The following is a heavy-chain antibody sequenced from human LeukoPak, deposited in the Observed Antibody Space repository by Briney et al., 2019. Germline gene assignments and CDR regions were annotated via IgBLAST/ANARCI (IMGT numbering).Heavy chain of an antibody. Sequence: GGSLRLSCAASGFTFSNAWMSWVRQAPGKGLEWVAVIWYDGSNKHYADSVKGRFTISRDNSKNTLYLQMNSLRAEDTAVYYCARDQGIYGDGIFDYWGQGTLVTVSS. V-gene: IGHV3-33*08. J-gene: IGHJ4*02. D-gene: IGHD5-24*01. CDR1: GFTFSNAW. CDR2: IWYDGSNK. CDR3: ARDQGIYGDGIFDY.